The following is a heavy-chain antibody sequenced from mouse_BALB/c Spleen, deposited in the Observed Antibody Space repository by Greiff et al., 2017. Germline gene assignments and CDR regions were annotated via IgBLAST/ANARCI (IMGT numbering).Heavy chain of an antibody. Sequence: EVQGVESGPSLVKPSQTLSLSCSVTGDSITSDYWNWIRKFPGNKLEYMGYISYSGGTFYNPSLKSRISITRDTSKNQYYLQLNSLTTEDTATYYCAPHYYGSSYTWDFDVWGAGTTVTVSS. CDR1: GDSITSDY. D-gene: IGHD1-1*01. J-gene: IGHJ1*01. V-gene: IGHV3-8*02. CDR2: ISYSGGT. CDR3: APHYYGSSYTWDFDV.